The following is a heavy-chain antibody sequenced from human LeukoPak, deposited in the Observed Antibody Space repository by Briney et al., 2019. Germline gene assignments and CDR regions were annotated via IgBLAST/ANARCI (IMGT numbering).Heavy chain of an antibody. D-gene: IGHD2-2*01. Sequence: GGSLRLSCADSGFTLCYYWMHWVRPAPGKGLVWVSRIDGGSTTNYAGSVKGRFTISRDNAKNTLYLEMSSLRPEDTAVYYCAAAKFYKTSPFDYWGQGTLATVSS. CDR3: AAAKFYKTSPFDY. V-gene: IGHV3-74*01. J-gene: IGHJ4*02. CDR1: GFTLCYYW. CDR2: IDGGSTT.